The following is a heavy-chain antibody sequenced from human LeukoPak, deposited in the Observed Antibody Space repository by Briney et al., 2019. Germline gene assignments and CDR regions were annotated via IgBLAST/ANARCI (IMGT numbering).Heavy chain of an antibody. CDR1: GFTFSSYG. Sequence: GRSLRLSCAASGFTFSSYGMHWVRQAPGKGLEWVAFIRYDGSNKYYADSVKGRFTISRDNSKNTLYLQMNSLRAEDTAVYYCARTRLRIAAAATGDYWGQGTLVTVSS. V-gene: IGHV3-33*01. CDR3: ARTRLRIAAAATGDY. D-gene: IGHD6-13*01. J-gene: IGHJ4*02. CDR2: IRYDGSNK.